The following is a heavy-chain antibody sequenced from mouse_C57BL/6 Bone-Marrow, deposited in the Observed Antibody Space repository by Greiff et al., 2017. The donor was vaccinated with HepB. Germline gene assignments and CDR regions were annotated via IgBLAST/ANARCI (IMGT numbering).Heavy chain of an antibody. CDR2: IYPSDSET. Sequence: QVQLQQPGAELVRPGSSVKLSCKASGYTFTSYWMDWVKQRPGQGLEWIGNIYPSDSETHYNQKFKDKATLTVDKSSSTAYMQLSSLTSEDSAVYYCARFPTGEGDYFDYWGQGTTLTVSS. J-gene: IGHJ2*01. D-gene: IGHD1-1*01. V-gene: IGHV1-61*01. CDR3: ARFPTGEGDYFDY. CDR1: GYTFTSYW.